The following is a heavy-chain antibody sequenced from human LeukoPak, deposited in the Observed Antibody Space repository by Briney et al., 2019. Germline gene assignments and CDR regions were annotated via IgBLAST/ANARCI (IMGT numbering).Heavy chain of an antibody. CDR2: IIPILGIA. V-gene: IGHV1-69*04. Sequence: GASVKVSCKASGGTFSSYAISWVRQAPGQGLEWMGRIIPILGIANYAQKFQGRVTITADKSTSTAYMELSSLRSEDTAVYYCATKPQRPLLWFGEIMNYWGQGTLVTVSS. CDR3: ATKPQRPLLWFGEIMNY. J-gene: IGHJ4*02. CDR1: GGTFSSYA. D-gene: IGHD3-10*01.